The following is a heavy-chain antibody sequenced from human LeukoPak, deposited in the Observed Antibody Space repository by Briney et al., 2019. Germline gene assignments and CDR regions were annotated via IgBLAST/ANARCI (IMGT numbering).Heavy chain of an antibody. CDR1: GYNFDSYW. V-gene: IGHV5-51*01. D-gene: IGHD3-22*01. Sequence: GESLKISCEGSGYNFDSYWIGWVRQMPERGLEWMGSVYPGDSDTRYNPSFQGQVTISADKSISTAYLQWSSLKASDTAMYYCARKGHYYHNSGHSLGYWGQGTLVTVSS. J-gene: IGHJ4*02. CDR3: ARKGHYYHNSGHSLGY. CDR2: VYPGDSDT.